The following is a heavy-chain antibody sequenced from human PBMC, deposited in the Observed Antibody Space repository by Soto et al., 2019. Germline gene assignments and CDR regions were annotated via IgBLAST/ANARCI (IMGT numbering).Heavy chain of an antibody. J-gene: IGHJ4*02. D-gene: IGHD3-22*01. Sequence: QVQLVESGGGVVQPGRSLRLSCAASGFTFSSYGMHWVRQAPGKGLEWVAVISYDGSNKYYADSVKGRFTISRDNSKNTLYLQMNSLRAEDTAVYYCAKDPETYYYDSSGFDYWGQGTLVTVSS. V-gene: IGHV3-30*18. CDR3: AKDPETYYYDSSGFDY. CDR1: GFTFSSYG. CDR2: ISYDGSNK.